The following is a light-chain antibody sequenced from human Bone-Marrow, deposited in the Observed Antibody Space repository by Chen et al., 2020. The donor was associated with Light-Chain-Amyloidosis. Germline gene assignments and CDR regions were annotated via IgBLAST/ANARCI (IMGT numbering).Light chain of an antibody. J-gene: IGKJ4*01. Sequence: DIVLTPSPDSMSLSPGEGSNLSCRASQTISSNYLTWDQQKFGQAPRLLIYGSSSRATGIPDRFTGSGSGTDFTLTINRLEPEDFAMYYCQQYGTSPLTCGGGTKVEIK. CDR1: QTISSNY. V-gene: IGKV3-20*01. CDR2: GSS. CDR3: QQYGTSPLT.